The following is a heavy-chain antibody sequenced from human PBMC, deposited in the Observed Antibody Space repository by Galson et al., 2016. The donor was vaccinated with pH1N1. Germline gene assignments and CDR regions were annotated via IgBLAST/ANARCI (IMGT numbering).Heavy chain of an antibody. J-gene: IGHJ4*02. V-gene: IGHV4-59*02. CDR3: ARVRLVVRGPYGRYVDY. D-gene: IGHD3-10*01. CDR2: ISNNGNI. CDR1: GGSVSRYY. Sequence: SETLSLTCTVSGGSVSRYYWSWIRQPPGKGLEWIAYISNNGNINYSPSLNSRVTISRDTSKNKFSLNLRSVTAADTAVYYCARVRLVVRGPYGRYVDYWGQGALFTVSS.